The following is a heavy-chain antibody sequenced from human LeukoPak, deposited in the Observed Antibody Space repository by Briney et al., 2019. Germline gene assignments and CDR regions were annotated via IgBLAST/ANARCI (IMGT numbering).Heavy chain of an antibody. CDR1: GFIFYMFG. J-gene: IGHJ4*02. CDR3: ARDDSGWITGKILY. CDR2: ISKDGET. V-gene: IGHV3-30*04. D-gene: IGHD6-19*01. Sequence: PGGSLRLSCSASGFIFYMFGMHWFRQAPGKGLEWVALISKDGETYYTDSVKGRFTISRDTSTNTVNLQMDSLTSEDTAVYFCARDDSGWITGKILYWGQGTLVSVSS.